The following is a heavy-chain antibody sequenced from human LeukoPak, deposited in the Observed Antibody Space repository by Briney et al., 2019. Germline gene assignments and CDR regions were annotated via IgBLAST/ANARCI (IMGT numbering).Heavy chain of an antibody. J-gene: IGHJ5*02. Sequence: SQTLSLTCTVSGGSISSGDYYWSWIRQPPGKGLEWIGYIYNSGSTYYNPSLKSRVTMSVDTSKNQFSLKLSSVTAADTAVYYCARVEDSECWFDPWGQGTLVTVSS. CDR1: GGSISSGDYY. D-gene: IGHD2/OR15-2a*01. CDR2: IYNSGST. V-gene: IGHV4-30-4*08. CDR3: ARVEDSECWFDP.